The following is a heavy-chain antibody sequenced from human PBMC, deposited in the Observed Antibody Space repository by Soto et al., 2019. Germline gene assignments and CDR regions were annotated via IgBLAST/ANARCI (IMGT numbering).Heavy chain of an antibody. V-gene: IGHV4-39*01. J-gene: IGHJ4*02. Sequence: QLQLQESGPGLVKPSETLSLTCTVSGGSITSSYYWGWIRQPPGKGLEWIGSIYYSGSTYSNPSLKSRVTLSVDTSKNQFSLKLSSVTAADTAVYYCATIPATTILTDYWGQGTLVTVSS. CDR1: GGSITSSYY. CDR3: ATIPATTILTDY. CDR2: IYYSGST. D-gene: IGHD2-2*02.